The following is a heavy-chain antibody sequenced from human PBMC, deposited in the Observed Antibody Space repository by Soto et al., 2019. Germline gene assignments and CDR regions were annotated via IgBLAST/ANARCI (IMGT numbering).Heavy chain of an antibody. CDR1: GFTVSGSY. J-gene: IGHJ4*02. Sequence: EVQLVESGGGLIQPGGSLRLSCAVSGFTVSGSYMSWVRQAPGKGLEWVAIIYGGGGTFYADSVKGRFTISRDNSKDTLYLQMNNLGAEGTAVYYCASRSRGGLYSFDHWGQGTLVTVSS. CDR3: ASRSRGGLYSFDH. V-gene: IGHV3-53*01. CDR2: IYGGGGT. D-gene: IGHD3-10*01.